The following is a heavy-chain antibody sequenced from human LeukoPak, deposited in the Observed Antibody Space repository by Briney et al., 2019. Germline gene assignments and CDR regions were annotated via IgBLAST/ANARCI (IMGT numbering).Heavy chain of an antibody. V-gene: IGHV3-7*01. Sequence: WGSLRLSCAASGFTFSGHWRSWVRQPPGKGLEWVANIKQDGSGKYYVDSVKGRFTISRDNAKNLLYLKMNSLSAEDTALYYCARGGGYCTNGVCYGGWNNWFDPWGQGTLVTVSS. J-gene: IGHJ5*02. CDR3: ARGGGYCTNGVCYGGWNNWFDP. CDR2: IKQDGSGK. D-gene: IGHD2-8*01. CDR1: GFTFSGHW.